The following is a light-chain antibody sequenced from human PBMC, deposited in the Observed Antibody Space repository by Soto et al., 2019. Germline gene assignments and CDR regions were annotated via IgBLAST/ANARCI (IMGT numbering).Light chain of an antibody. CDR3: CSYAGSGTFDWV. CDR2: EGS. J-gene: IGLJ3*02. CDR1: SSDVGSYNL. V-gene: IGLV2-23*03. Sequence: QSALTQPASVSGSPGQSITISCTGTSSDVGSYNLVSWYQQHPGKAPKLMIYEGSKRPSGVSNRFSGSKSGNTASLTISGLQAEDEADYYCCSYAGSGTFDWVFGVGTKLTVL.